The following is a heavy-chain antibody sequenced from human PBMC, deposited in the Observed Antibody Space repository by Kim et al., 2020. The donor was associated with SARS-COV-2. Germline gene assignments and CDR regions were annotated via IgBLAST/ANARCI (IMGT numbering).Heavy chain of an antibody. CDR3: ARGYGVAVAGKVDY. J-gene: IGHJ4*02. Sequence: NPSLTSRVTISVDTSKNQFSLKLSSVTAADTAVYYCARGYGVAVAGKVDYWGQGTLVTVSS. D-gene: IGHD6-19*01. V-gene: IGHV4-34*01.